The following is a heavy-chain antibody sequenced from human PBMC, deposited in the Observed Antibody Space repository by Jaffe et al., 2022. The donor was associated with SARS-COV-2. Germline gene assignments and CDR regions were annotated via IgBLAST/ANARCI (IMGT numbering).Heavy chain of an antibody. CDR3: AKKTYFDWLLQDYFDY. J-gene: IGHJ4*02. V-gene: IGHV3-23*01. Sequence: EVQLLESGGGLVQPGGSLRLSCAASGFTFSSYAMSWVRQAPGKGLEWVSAISGSGGSTYYADSVKGRFTISRDNSKNTLYLQMNSLRAEDTAVYYCAKKTYFDWLLQDYFDYWGQGTLVTVSS. D-gene: IGHD3-9*01. CDR1: GFTFSSYA. CDR2: ISGSGGST.